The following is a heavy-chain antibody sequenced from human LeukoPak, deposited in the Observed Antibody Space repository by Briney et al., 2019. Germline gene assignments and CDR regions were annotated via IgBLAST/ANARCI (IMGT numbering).Heavy chain of an antibody. CDR1: GITFSSYS. Sequence: GGSLRLSCAASGITFSSYSMNWVRQAPGKGLEWVSSISSSSSYIYYADSVKGRFTISRDNAKNSLYLQMNSLRAEDTAVYYCAGAPEMVPHCTWGQGTLVTVSS. J-gene: IGHJ4*02. CDR3: AGAPEMVPHCT. CDR2: ISSSSSYI. D-gene: IGHD3-10*01. V-gene: IGHV3-21*01.